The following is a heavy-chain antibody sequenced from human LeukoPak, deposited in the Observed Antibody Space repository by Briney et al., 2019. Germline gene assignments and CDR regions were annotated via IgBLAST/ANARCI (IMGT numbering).Heavy chain of an antibody. D-gene: IGHD3-22*01. CDR2: INWNGGST. CDR3: ARDVGDYYDSSGYYPDALDI. J-gene: IGHJ3*02. CDR1: GFNLDGYG. V-gene: IGHV3-20*04. Sequence: PGGSLRLSCAASGFNLDGYGMTWVRQAPGKGLEWVSGINWNGGSTGYADSVKGRFTISRDNAKNSLYLQMNSLRAEDTALYYCARDVGDYYDSSGYYPDALDIWGQGTMVTVSS.